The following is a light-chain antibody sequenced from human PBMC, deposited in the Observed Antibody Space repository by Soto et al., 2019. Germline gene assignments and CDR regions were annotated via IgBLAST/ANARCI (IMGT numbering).Light chain of an antibody. CDR3: SSYTSSSLVV. CDR1: SSDIGAFNY. CDR2: EVS. V-gene: IGLV2-14*01. Sequence: QSALTQPASVSGSPGQSITISCTGTSSDIGAFNYVSWYQQYPGKAPELMIYEVSNRPSGVSNRFSGSKSGNTASLTISGLQAEDEADYYCSSYTSSSLVVFGGGTQLTVL. J-gene: IGLJ2*01.